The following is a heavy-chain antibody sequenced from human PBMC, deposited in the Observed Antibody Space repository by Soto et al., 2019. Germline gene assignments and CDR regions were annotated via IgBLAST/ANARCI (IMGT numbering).Heavy chain of an antibody. CDR1: GFTFSNYA. D-gene: IGHD3-16*01. J-gene: IGHJ3*02. CDR2: ISGSTSTTI. CDR3: AKYLFWGRPRDAFDI. Sequence: EVQLLESGGDLVQPGGSLRLSCAASGFTFSNYAMTWVRQAPGKGLEWVSTISGSTSTTIYYADSVKGRFTISRDNSKNTLFLQMSSLRAEDWAVYYCAKYLFWGRPRDAFDIWGQGTMVTVSS. V-gene: IGHV3-23*01.